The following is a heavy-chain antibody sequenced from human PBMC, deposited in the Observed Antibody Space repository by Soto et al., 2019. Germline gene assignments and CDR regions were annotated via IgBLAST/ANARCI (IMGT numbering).Heavy chain of an antibody. CDR1: GGSFSGYY. V-gene: IGHV4-34*01. D-gene: IGHD2-15*01. CDR2: INHSGST. J-gene: IGHJ4*02. CDR3: ARGRESYSVVVVAATPYHFDY. Sequence: QVQLQQWGAGLLKPSETLSLTCAVYGGSFSGYYWSWIRQPPGKGLEWIGEINHSGSTNYNPSLKSRVTISVDTSKNQLSLKLSSVTAADTAVYYCARGRESYSVVVVAATPYHFDYWGQGTLVTVSS.